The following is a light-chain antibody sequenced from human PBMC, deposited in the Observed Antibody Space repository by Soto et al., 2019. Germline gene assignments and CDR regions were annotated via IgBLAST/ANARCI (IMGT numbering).Light chain of an antibody. Sequence: QSVLTQPPSASATPGQRVTISCSGSSSNIGSNYVYWYQQLPGTAPKLLIYRNNQRTSGVPDRFSSSKSGTSASLAISGLRSEDEADYYCAAWDGNMSGQVFGTGTKVTVL. CDR1: SSNIGSNY. V-gene: IGLV1-47*01. CDR2: RNN. J-gene: IGLJ1*01. CDR3: AAWDGNMSGQV.